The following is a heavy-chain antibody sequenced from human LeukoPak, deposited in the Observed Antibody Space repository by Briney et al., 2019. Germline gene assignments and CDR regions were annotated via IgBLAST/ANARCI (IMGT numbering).Heavy chain of an antibody. J-gene: IGHJ2*01. CDR3: ARARDYGDWYFDL. CDR1: GFTFSSYS. V-gene: IGHV3-48*04. Sequence: GGSLRLSCAASGFTFSSYSMNWVRQAPGKGLEWVSYISSSGSTIYYADSVKGRFTISRDNAKNTLYLQMNSLRAEDTAVYYCARARDYGDWYFDLWGRGTLVTVSS. D-gene: IGHD4-17*01. CDR2: ISSSGSTI.